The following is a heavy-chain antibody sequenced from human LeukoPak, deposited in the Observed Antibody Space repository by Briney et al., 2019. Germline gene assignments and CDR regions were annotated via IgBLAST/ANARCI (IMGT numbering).Heavy chain of an antibody. Sequence: GGSLRLSCVVSGITFEDYAMHWVRQVPGKGLEWVSLISGDASGTYYADSVKGRFTISRDNSKNSLYLQKNSLRSEDAALYYCVKGDDYGDYWGQGTLVTVSS. V-gene: IGHV3-43*02. CDR2: ISGDASGT. J-gene: IGHJ4*02. CDR1: GITFEDYA. CDR3: VKGDDYGDY.